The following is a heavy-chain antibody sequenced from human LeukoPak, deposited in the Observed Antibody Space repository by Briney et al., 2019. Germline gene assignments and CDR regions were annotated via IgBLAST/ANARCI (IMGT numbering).Heavy chain of an antibody. CDR3: ARVDPDYYDSSGFDY. Sequence: ASVKVSRKASGYTFTSYYMHWVRQAPGQGLEWMGIINPSGGSTSYAQKFQGRVTMTRDTSTSTVYMELSSLRSEDTAVYYCARVDPDYYDSSGFDYWGQGTLVTVSS. V-gene: IGHV1-46*01. J-gene: IGHJ4*02. CDR2: INPSGGST. CDR1: GYTFTSYY. D-gene: IGHD3-22*01.